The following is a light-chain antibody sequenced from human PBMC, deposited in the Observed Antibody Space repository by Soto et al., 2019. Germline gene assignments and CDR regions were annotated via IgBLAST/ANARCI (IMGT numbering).Light chain of an antibody. CDR1: NIGSKS. Sequence: SYELTQPPSVSVAPGKTARITCGGNNIGSKSVHWYQQKPGQAPVLVIYYDSDRPSGIPERFSGSNSGNTATLTISRVEAGDEADYYCQVWDSSSDHRVFSGGTKVTVL. V-gene: IGLV3-21*04. CDR2: YDS. CDR3: QVWDSSSDHRV. J-gene: IGLJ2*01.